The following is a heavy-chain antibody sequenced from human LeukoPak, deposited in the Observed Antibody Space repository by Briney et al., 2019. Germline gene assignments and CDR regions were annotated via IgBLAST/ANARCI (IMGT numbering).Heavy chain of an antibody. V-gene: IGHV3-48*04. CDR3: ARDRGYFDWLSAFDI. J-gene: IGHJ3*02. CDR2: ISSSSSTI. D-gene: IGHD3-9*01. CDR1: GFTFSSYS. Sequence: GGSLRLSCATSGFTFSSYSMNWVRQAPGKGLEWVSYISSSSSTIYYADSVKGRFTISRDNAKSSLYLQMNSLRAEDTAVYYCARDRGYFDWLSAFDIWGQGTMVTVSS.